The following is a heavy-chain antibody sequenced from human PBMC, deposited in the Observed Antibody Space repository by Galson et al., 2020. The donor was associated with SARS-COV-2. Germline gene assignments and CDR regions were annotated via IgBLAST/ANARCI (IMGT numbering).Heavy chain of an antibody. CDR2: ISLSGNT. J-gene: IGHJ4*02. CDR3: AREGGPYRPFEY. V-gene: IGHV4-4*02. CDR1: GGSINNKYW. Sequence: SETLSLTCAVSGGSINNKYWTWVRQPPGKGLEWIGEISLSGNTKYNPSLKSRVTISIDKATNQSSVSLTAVTAADTAVYYCAREGGPYRPFEYCGQGTLVTVSS. D-gene: IGHD3-16*01.